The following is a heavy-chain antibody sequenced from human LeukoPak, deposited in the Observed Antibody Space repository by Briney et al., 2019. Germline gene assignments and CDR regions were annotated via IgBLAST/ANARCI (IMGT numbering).Heavy chain of an antibody. CDR3: ARSPVDYSVGRFDY. CDR2: IYYSGST. CDR1: GGSIGSYY. V-gene: IGHV4-59*01. J-gene: IGHJ4*02. D-gene: IGHD5/OR15-5a*01. Sequence: SETLSLTCTVSGGSIGSYYWSWIRQPPGKGLEWIGYIYYSGSTNYNPSLKSRVTISVDTSKNQFSLKLSSVTAADTAVYYCARSPVDYSVGRFDYWGQGTLVTVSS.